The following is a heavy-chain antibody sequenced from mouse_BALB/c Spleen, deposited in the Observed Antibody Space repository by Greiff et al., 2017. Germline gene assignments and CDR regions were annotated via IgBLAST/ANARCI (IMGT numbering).Heavy chain of an antibody. J-gene: IGHJ4*01. D-gene: IGHD1-2*01. CDR3: ARDSLLRLYAMDY. CDR1: GYSITSGYY. CDR2: ISYDGSN. Sequence: EVQLVESGPGLVKPSQSLSLTCSVTGYSITSGYYWNWIRQFPGNKLEWMGYISYDGSNNYNPSLKNRISITRDTSKNQFFLKLNSVTTEDTATYYCARDSLLRLYAMDYWGQGTSVTVSS. V-gene: IGHV3-6*02.